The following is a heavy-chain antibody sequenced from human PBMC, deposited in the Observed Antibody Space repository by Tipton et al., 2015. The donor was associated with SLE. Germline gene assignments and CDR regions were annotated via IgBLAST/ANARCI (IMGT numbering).Heavy chain of an antibody. CDR2: IYYSGST. CDR3: ARGKDYDWGTLRGAFDI. Sequence: TLSLTCTVSGGSISSGGYYWSWIRQHPGKGLEWIGYIYYSGSTYYNPSLKSRVTISIDTSKNQFSLKLSSVTAADTSVYYCARGKDYDWGTLRGAFDIWGQGTVVTVSS. V-gene: IGHV4-31*03. J-gene: IGHJ3*02. D-gene: IGHD3-16*01. CDR1: GGSISSGGYY.